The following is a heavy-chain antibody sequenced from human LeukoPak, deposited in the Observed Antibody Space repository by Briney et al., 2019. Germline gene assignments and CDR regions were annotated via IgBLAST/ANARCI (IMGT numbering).Heavy chain of an antibody. J-gene: IGHJ4*01. D-gene: IGHD3-22*01. V-gene: IGHV3-43*02. Sequence: GGSLRLSCAASGVNFADTAIHSGRQRPGKGLQWVSLITGRDSSTYYADSVKGRFTVSRDNSKKSTFLQMTSLRIEDTAFYYCARVRYDTSGYFVEGFDSWGHGTLVNVSS. CDR3: ARVRYDTSGYFVEGFDS. CDR2: ITGRDSST. CDR1: GVNFADTA.